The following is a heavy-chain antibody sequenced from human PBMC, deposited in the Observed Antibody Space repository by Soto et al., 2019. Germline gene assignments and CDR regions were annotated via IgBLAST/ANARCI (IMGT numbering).Heavy chain of an antibody. CDR2: FDPEDGET. Sequence: ASVKVSCKVSGYTLTELSMHWVRQAPGKGLEWMGGFDPEDGETIYAQKFQGRVTMTEDTSTDTAYMELSSLRSEDTAVYYCAAGRAGSSYFYYMDVWDRGTTVTVSS. D-gene: IGHD3-10*01. V-gene: IGHV1-24*01. CDR3: AAGRAGSSYFYYMDV. J-gene: IGHJ6*03. CDR1: GYTLTELS.